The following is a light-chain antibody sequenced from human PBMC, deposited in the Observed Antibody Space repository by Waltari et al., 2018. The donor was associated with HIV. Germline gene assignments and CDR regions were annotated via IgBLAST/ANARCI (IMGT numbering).Light chain of an antibody. CDR3: QQRSNWPLT. CDR2: DAS. CDR1: QSVSSY. Sequence: EIVLTQSPATLSLSTGERATLSCRASQSVSSYLAWYQQKPGQAPRLLIYDASNRAPCIPTRFSCSGSGTDFTLTISSLEPEDFAVYYCQQRSNWPLTFGGGTKVEIK. J-gene: IGKJ4*01. V-gene: IGKV3-11*01.